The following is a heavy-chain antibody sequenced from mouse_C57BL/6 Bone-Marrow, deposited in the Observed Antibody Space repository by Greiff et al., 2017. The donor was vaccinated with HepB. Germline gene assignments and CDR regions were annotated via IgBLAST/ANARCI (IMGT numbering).Heavy chain of an antibody. V-gene: IGHV1-63*01. J-gene: IGHJ4*01. CDR2: IYPGGGYT. Sequence: VKVVESGAELVRPGTSVKMSCKASGYTFTNYWIGWAKQRPGHGLEWIGDIYPGGGYTNYNEKFKGKATLTADKSSSTAYMQFSSLTSEDSAIYYCARYLVANYAMDYWGQGTSVTVSS. CDR3: ARYLVANYAMDY. CDR1: GYTFTNYW. D-gene: IGHD1-1*01.